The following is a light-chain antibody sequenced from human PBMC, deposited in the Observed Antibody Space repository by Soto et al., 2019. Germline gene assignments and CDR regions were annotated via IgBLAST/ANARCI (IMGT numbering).Light chain of an antibody. J-gene: IGKJ4*01. CDR2: AAS. Sequence: IQWTQSPSSLSASVGDRVTITCRASQGISPFLTWYQQQPGKAPRLLIYAASTLQSGVPSRFSGSGSGTDFALTISSLQPEDFATYYCQQFHSYPLTFGGGTKVDIK. V-gene: IGKV1-9*01. CDR1: QGISPF. CDR3: QQFHSYPLT.